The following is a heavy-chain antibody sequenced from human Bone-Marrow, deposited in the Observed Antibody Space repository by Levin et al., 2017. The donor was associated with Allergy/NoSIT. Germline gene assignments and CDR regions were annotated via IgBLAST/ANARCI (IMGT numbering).Heavy chain of an antibody. D-gene: IGHD2-21*01. CDR3: VRGRVVVPAAIYRSYYYYMDV. CDR2: ISGGGDRT. Sequence: SCTASGFTFSSYAMSWVRQFSGKGLEWIAAISGGGDRTRYAESLKGRFAISRDNAKNTLYLQMYGLTAEDTAVYYCVRGRVVVPAAIYRSYYYYMDVWAKGTMVVVSS. J-gene: IGHJ6*03. V-gene: IGHV3-23*01. CDR1: GFTFSSYA.